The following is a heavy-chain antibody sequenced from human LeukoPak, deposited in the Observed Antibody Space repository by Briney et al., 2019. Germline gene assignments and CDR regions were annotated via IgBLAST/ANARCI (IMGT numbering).Heavy chain of an antibody. V-gene: IGHV3-7*01. D-gene: IGHD6-6*01. CDR1: GFTFSSYW. J-gene: IGHJ4*02. CDR3: ARGSSSGDLSGLIDY. CDR2: IKEDGSEE. Sequence: GGSLRLSCAASGFTFSSYWMSWVRQAPGKGLECVGNIKEDGSEEYYVDSVKGRFTISRDSSKNTLDLQMNSLRREDTAVYYCARGSSSGDLSGLIDYWGQGTLVPVSS.